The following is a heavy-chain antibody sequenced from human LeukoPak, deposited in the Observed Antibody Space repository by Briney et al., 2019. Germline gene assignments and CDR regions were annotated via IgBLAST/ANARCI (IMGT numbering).Heavy chain of an antibody. Sequence: ASVTVSFKSSVYTFTIYGISWVRQAPGQGVEWMGWISAYNCNTNYAQKLQGRVTMTTHTSTSTAYMELRSLRSDDTAVYYCARDRPWYSSGLRPLDYWGQGTLVTVSS. CDR2: ISAYNCNT. CDR1: VYTFTIYG. CDR3: ARDRPWYSSGLRPLDY. D-gene: IGHD6-19*01. J-gene: IGHJ4*02. V-gene: IGHV1-18*01.